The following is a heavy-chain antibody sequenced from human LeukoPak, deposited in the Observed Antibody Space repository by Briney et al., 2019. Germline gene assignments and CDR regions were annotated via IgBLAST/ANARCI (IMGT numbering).Heavy chain of an antibody. D-gene: IGHD2-15*01. CDR2: IYYSRST. Sequence: SETLSLTCTVSGGSISSGGYYWSWIRQHPGKGLEWIGYIYYSRSTYYNPSLKSRVTISVDTSKNQFSLKLSSVTAADTAVYYCAREHIVVVVAATKSRRYYYMDVWGKGTTVTVSS. CDR1: GGSISSGGYY. CDR3: AREHIVVVVAATKSRRYYYMDV. V-gene: IGHV4-31*03. J-gene: IGHJ6*03.